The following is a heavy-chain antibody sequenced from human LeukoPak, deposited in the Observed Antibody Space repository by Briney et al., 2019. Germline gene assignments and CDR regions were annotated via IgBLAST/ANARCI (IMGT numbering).Heavy chain of an antibody. D-gene: IGHD3-16*01. V-gene: IGHV4-34*01. Sequence: PSETLSLTCVVYGGSFCGNYWSWVRQPPGKGLEWVGEINNSGSTNYNPSLKSRVTISLDTSKNQFSLKLSSVTAADTAVYYCARGYNRGSYYNYWGQGTLVTVSS. CDR1: GGSFCGNY. J-gene: IGHJ4*02. CDR2: INNSGST. CDR3: ARGYNRGSYYNY.